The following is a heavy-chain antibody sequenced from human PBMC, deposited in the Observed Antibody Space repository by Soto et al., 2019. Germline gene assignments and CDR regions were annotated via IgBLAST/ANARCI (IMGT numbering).Heavy chain of an antibody. V-gene: IGHV3-43*01. CDR2: ISWDGGST. D-gene: IGHD1-26*01. J-gene: IGHJ4*02. CDR1: GFTFDDYT. Sequence: VQLVESGGVVVQPGGSLRLSCAASGFTFDDYTMHWVRQAPGKGLEWVSLISWDGGSTYYADSVKGRFTISRDNSKNTLYLQMNSLRAEDTALYYCARDWRGIVGPTDPNFDYWGQGTLVTVSS. CDR3: ARDWRGIVGPTDPNFDY.